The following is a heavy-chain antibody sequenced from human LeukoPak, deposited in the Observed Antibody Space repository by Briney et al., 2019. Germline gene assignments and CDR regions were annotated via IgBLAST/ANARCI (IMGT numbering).Heavy chain of an antibody. J-gene: IGHJ4*02. V-gene: IGHV3-23*01. CDR2: ISGSGVGT. CDR1: GFTFSSYT. Sequence: PGGSLRLSCAASGFTFSSYTMNWVRQAPGKGLEWVSAISGSGVGTYYADSVKGRFTISRDNSKNTLYLQMNSLRAEDTAVYYCAKDRIPYYGSGSYPSPPFDYWGQGTLVTVSS. D-gene: IGHD3-10*01. CDR3: AKDRIPYYGSGSYPSPPFDY.